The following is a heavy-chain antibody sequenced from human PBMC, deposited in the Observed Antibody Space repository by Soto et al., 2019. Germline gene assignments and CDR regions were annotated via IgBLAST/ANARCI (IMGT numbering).Heavy chain of an antibody. CDR3: ARVFSDSSSFFDP. J-gene: IGHJ5*02. CDR2: IYYSGST. CDR1: GGSISSGGYY. Sequence: QVQLQESGPGLVKPSQTLSLTCTVSGGSISSGGYYWSWIRQHPEKGLEWIGYIYYSGSTYYNPSLKSRVTISVDTSKNQFSLKLSSVTAADTAVYSCARVFSDSSSFFDPWGQGTLVTVSS. D-gene: IGHD6-13*01. V-gene: IGHV4-31*03.